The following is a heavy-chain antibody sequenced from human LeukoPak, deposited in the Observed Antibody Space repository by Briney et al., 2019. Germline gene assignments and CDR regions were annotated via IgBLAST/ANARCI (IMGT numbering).Heavy chain of an antibody. D-gene: IGHD3-10*01. CDR1: GYSIGSGYY. CDR3: ARSKVRGVISKDWFDP. Sequence: SETLSLTCTVSGYSIGSGYYWGWIRQPPGKGLEWIGSIYHSGSTYYNPSLKSRVTISVDTSKNQFSLKLSSVTAADTAVYYCARSKVRGVISKDWFDPWGQGTLVTVSS. CDR2: IYHSGST. V-gene: IGHV4-38-2*02. J-gene: IGHJ5*02.